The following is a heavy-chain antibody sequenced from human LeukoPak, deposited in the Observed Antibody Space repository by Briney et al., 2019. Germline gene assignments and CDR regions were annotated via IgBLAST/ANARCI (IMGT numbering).Heavy chain of an antibody. CDR1: GGTFSSYA. Sequence: GASVKVSCKAAGGTFSSYAISWVRQAPGQGREWMGGIIPIFGTANYAQKFQGRVTITADESTSTAYMELSSLRSEDTAVYYCARDGGYCSSTSCYVPRYWGQGTLVTVSS. CDR2: IIPIFGTA. V-gene: IGHV1-69*13. D-gene: IGHD2-2*01. J-gene: IGHJ4*02. CDR3: ARDGGYCSSTSCYVPRY.